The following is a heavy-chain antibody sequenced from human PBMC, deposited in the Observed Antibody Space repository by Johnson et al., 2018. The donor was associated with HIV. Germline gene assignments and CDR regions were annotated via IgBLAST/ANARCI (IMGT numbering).Heavy chain of an antibody. Sequence: QMLLVESGGGLVQPGGSLRLSCAASGFTFSSMHWDRQAPGKGLEWVAVISYDGSDKYYADSVKGRFTISRDNAKNSMYLQMNSLRAEDTALYYCTRDRRQFLEWLSDGFDIWGQGTMVTVSS. J-gene: IGHJ3*02. V-gene: IGHV3-30*03. CDR1: GFTFSS. D-gene: IGHD3-3*01. CDR3: TRDRRQFLEWLSDGFDI. CDR2: ISYDGSDK.